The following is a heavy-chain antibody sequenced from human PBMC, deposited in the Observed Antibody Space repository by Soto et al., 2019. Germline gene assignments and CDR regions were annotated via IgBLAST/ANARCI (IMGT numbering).Heavy chain of an antibody. Sequence: ASVKVSCKASGYTFTGYYMHWVRQAPGQGLEWMGWINPSSGGTNYAQKFQGRVTMTRDTSIRTAYIDLSRLRSDDTAVYYCARQGESGYFDYWAKGTLVTVSS. D-gene: IGHD1-26*01. J-gene: IGHJ4*02. V-gene: IGHV1-2*02. CDR2: INPSSGGT. CDR3: ARQGESGYFDY. CDR1: GYTFTGYY.